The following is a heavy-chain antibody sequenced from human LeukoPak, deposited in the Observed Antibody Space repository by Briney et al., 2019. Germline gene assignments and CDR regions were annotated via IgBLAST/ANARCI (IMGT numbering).Heavy chain of an antibody. J-gene: IGHJ6*03. CDR3: ARPRLYGGSHYYMDV. Sequence: GESLKISCKGSGYSFTSYWIGWVRQMPGKGLEWMGIIYPDDSDTTYSPSFQGQVTISADKSINTAYLQWSSLKASDTAIYYCARPRLYGGSHYYMDVWGKGTSVTVSS. CDR1: GYSFTSYW. D-gene: IGHD1-26*01. CDR2: IYPDDSDT. V-gene: IGHV5-51*01.